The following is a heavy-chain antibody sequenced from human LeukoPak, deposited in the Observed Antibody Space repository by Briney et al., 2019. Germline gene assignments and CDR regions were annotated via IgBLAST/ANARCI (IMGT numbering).Heavy chain of an antibody. CDR3: VRSTMSTVTRFDY. CDR2: MKQDGSGN. D-gene: IGHD4-17*01. Sequence: GGSLRLSCAASGFTISNFCMSWVRQAPGKGLEWVASMKQDGSGNYYVDSVKGRFTISRDNAKNSLYLQMNSLRAEDTAVYFCVRSTMSTVTRFDYWGQGTLVTVAS. V-gene: IGHV3-7*01. CDR1: GFTISNFC. J-gene: IGHJ4*02.